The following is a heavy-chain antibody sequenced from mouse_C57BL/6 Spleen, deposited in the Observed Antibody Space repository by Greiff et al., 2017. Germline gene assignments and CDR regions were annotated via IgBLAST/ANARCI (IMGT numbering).Heavy chain of an antibody. V-gene: IGHV7-3*01. D-gene: IGHD2-3*01. CDR1: GFTFTDSY. CDR3: ARCDWLLSRRDWYFDV. J-gene: IGHJ1*03. CDR2: MRNKANGYTT. Sequence: EVKLMESGGGLVQPGGSLRLSCAASGFTFTDSYMSWVRQPPGKALEWLGFMRNKANGYTTEYSASVKGRFTISRENSQSILYLQMNALRAEDSATYYCARCDWLLSRRDWYFDVWGTGTTVTVSS.